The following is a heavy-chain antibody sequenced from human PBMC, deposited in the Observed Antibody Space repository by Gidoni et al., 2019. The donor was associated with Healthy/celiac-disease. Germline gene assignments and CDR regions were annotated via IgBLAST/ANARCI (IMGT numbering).Heavy chain of an antibody. CDR3: AKDNYDSSGYYYFGNWFDP. Sequence: EVQRMESGGGWVQPGGSLRLSCAASAFSFSRYAMSWVRQDPVKGLWWVSAIIVSGASTYYADSVKVLFTISIYNSKHTLYLQMNSLRADYTAVYYCAKDNYDSSGYYYFGNWFDPWGQGTLVTFSA. D-gene: IGHD3-22*01. V-gene: IGHV3-23*01. CDR1: AFSFSRYA. CDR2: IIVSGAST. J-gene: IGHJ5*02.